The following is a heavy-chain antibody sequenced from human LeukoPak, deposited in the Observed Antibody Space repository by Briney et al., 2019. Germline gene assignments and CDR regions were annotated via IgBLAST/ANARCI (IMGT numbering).Heavy chain of an antibody. J-gene: IGHJ4*02. CDR1: GFTFSSHS. V-gene: IGHV3-21*04. Sequence: PGGSLRLSCAASGFTFSSHSMIWVRQAPGKGLEWVSSISSSSSYTYYGDSVKGRFTISRDNAENSLYLQMNSLRAEDTAVYYCAKDQWELPFDYWGQGTLVTVSS. D-gene: IGHD1-26*01. CDR2: ISSSSSYT. CDR3: AKDQWELPFDY.